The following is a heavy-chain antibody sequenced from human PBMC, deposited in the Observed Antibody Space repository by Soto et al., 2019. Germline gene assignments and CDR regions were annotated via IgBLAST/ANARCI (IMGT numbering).Heavy chain of an antibody. D-gene: IGHD5-12*01. CDR3: ARPGRDGYNYES. J-gene: IGHJ4*02. CDR2: ISDSGGTT. CDR1: GFTFSSDS. V-gene: IGHV3-23*01. Sequence: PGGSLRLSCAASGFTFSSDSIHWVRQAPGKGLEWVSGISDSGGTTYYADSVKGRFTISRDNSMNTLYLQMNSLTGGDTAVYYCARPGRDGYNYESRGQGTLVTASS.